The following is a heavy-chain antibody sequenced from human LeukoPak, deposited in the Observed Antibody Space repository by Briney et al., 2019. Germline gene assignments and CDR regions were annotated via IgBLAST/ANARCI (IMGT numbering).Heavy chain of an antibody. Sequence: GASVKVSFKAFGYTFTSYDINWVRQATGQGLEWMGWMNPNSGNTGYAQKFHGRVTMTRNTSISTAYMELSSLRSEDTAVYYCAREVVGATRYYFDYWGQGTLVTVSS. D-gene: IGHD1-26*01. CDR1: GYTFTSYD. CDR3: AREVVGATRYYFDY. CDR2: MNPNSGNT. J-gene: IGHJ4*02. V-gene: IGHV1-8*01.